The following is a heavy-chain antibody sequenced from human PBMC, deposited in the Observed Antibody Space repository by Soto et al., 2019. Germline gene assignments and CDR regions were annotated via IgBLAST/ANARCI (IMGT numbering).Heavy chain of an antibody. V-gene: IGHV3-21*01. D-gene: IGHD2-15*01. J-gene: IGHJ6*03. CDR1: GFTFSSYS. Sequence: EVQLVESGGGLVKPGGSLRLSCAASGFTFSSYSMNWVRQAPGKGLEWVSSISSSSSYIYYADSVKGRFTISRDNAKNSLYLQMNSLRAEDTAVYYCASQSDLYCIGGSCHASSMVVWGKGTTVTVSS. CDR3: ASQSDLYCIGGSCHASSMVV. CDR2: ISSSSSYI.